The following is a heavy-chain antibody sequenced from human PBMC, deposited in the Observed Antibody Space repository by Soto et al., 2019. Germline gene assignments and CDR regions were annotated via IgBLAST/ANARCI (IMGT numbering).Heavy chain of an antibody. Sequence: ASVKVSCKASGGTFSSYTISWVRQAPGQGLEWMGRISAYNGNTNYAQKLQGRVTMTTDTSTSTAYMELRSLRSDDTAVYYCASGIVVVTATTDYYGMDVWGQGTTVTVSS. D-gene: IGHD2-21*02. CDR3: ASGIVVVTATTDYYGMDV. CDR2: ISAYNGNT. CDR1: GGTFSSYT. J-gene: IGHJ6*02. V-gene: IGHV1-18*01.